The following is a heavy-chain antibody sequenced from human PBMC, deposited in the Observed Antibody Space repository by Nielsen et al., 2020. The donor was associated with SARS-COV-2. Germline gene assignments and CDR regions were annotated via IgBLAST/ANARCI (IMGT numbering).Heavy chain of an antibody. CDR3: ARFLRGNSARYLDY. CDR1: GGSVTSYY. V-gene: IGHV4-59*08. Sequence: SETLSLTCTVPGGSVTSYYWSWIRQPPGKGLEWIGYISYSRSTTYNPSLKSRVTISADTSKNHFSLNLSSVTAADTALYYCARFLRGNSARYLDYWGQGTLVTVSS. CDR2: ISYSRST. J-gene: IGHJ4*02. D-gene: IGHD4-23*01.